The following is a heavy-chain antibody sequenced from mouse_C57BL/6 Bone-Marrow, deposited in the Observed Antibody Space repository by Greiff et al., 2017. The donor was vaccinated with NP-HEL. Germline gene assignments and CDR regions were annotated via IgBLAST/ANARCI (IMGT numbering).Heavy chain of an antibody. CDR2: IHPNSGST. CDR3: ARGGTTVVATSYWYFDV. V-gene: IGHV1-64*01. CDR1: GYTFTSYW. D-gene: IGHD1-1*01. J-gene: IGHJ1*03. Sequence: QVQLKQPGAELVKPGASVKLSCKASGYTFTSYWMHWVKQRPGQGLEWIGMIHPNSGSTNYNEKFKSKATLTVDKSSSTAYMQLSSLTSEDSAVYYCARGGTTVVATSYWYFDVWGTGTTVTVSS.